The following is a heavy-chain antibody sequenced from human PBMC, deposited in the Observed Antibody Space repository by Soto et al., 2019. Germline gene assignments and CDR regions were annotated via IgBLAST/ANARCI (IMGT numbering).Heavy chain of an antibody. D-gene: IGHD3-22*01. CDR1: GGTFSSYA. CDR2: IIPIFGTA. J-gene: IGHJ5*01. Sequence: SVKVSCKASGGTFSSYAIGWVRQAPGQGLEWMGGIIPIFGTANYAQKFQGRVTITADESTSTAYMELSSLRSEDTAVYYCARARDYYDRRGHYHGWVWLDSWGQGTLVTVSS. V-gene: IGHV1-69*13. CDR3: ARARDYYDRRGHYHGWVWLDS.